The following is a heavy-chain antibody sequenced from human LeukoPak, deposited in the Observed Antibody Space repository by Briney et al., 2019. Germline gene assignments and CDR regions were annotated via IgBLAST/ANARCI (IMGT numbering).Heavy chain of an antibody. CDR3: ARAARLWFGEKSWFDP. Sequence: GGCLRLSCAASGLTFTSYATDWVRQAPGNGLEWVADISYDGSNKYYADSVKGRFTISRDNSKNTLYLQMNSLRAEDTAVYYCARAARLWFGEKSWFDPWGQGTLVTVSS. CDR1: GLTFTSYA. D-gene: IGHD3-10*01. V-gene: IGHV3-30*04. CDR2: ISYDGSNK. J-gene: IGHJ5*02.